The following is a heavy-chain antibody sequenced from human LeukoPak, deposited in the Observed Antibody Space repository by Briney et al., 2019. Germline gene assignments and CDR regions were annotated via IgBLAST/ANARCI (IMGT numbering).Heavy chain of an antibody. Sequence: GGSLRLSCAASGFTFSSYGMHWARQAPGKGLEWVAFIRYDGSNKYYADSVKGRFTISRDNSKNTLYLQMNSLRAEDTAVYYCAKEGNIYYDSSGYDWAHDDAFDIWGQGTMVTVSS. D-gene: IGHD3-22*01. V-gene: IGHV3-30*02. CDR3: AKEGNIYYDSSGYDWAHDDAFDI. CDR2: IRYDGSNK. J-gene: IGHJ3*02. CDR1: GFTFSSYG.